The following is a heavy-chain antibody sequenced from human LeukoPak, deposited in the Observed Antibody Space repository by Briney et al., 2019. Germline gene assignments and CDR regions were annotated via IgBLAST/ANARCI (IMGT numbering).Heavy chain of an antibody. CDR3: AKGGYDYIEIAYFDY. CDR2: IIASSGST. V-gene: IGHV3-23*01. CDR1: GFSFTNYA. D-gene: IGHD5-12*01. Sequence: GGSLRLSCAASGFSFTNYAMSWVRQAPGKGLEWVAFIIASSGSTLYADSVKGRFTISRDNSKNMVYLQMNSLRAEDTAVYYCAKGGYDYIEIAYFDYWGQGTLVTVSS. J-gene: IGHJ4*02.